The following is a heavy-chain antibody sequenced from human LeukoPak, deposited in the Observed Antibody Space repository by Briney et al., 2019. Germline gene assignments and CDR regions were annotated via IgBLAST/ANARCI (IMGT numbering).Heavy chain of an antibody. V-gene: IGHV5-51*01. CDR3: ARVGSSWFYDI. Sequence: GESLKTSCKGSGYSFTNYWIGWVRQMPGKGLEWMGIIYPGDSETRYSPSFQGQVAISADKSLSTAYLQWSSLEASDTAMYYCARVGSSWFYDIWGQGTMVTVSS. CDR2: IYPGDSET. D-gene: IGHD6-13*01. J-gene: IGHJ3*02. CDR1: GYSFTNYW.